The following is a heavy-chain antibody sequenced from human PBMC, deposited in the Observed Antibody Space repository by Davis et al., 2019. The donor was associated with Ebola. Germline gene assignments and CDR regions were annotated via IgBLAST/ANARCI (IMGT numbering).Heavy chain of an antibody. V-gene: IGHV1-69*04. CDR3: AREGKRGSPGGWFDP. CDR1: GGTISSYA. CDR2: IIPILGIA. D-gene: IGHD3-16*01. J-gene: IGHJ5*02. Sequence: SVKVSCKASGGTISSYAISWVRQAPGQGLEWMGRIIPILGIANYAQKFQGRVTITADKSTSTAYMELSSLRSEDTAVYYCAREGKRGSPGGWFDPWGQGTLVNGSS.